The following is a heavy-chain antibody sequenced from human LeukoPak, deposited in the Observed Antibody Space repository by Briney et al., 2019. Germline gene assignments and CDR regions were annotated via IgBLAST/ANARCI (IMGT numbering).Heavy chain of an antibody. J-gene: IGHJ5*02. V-gene: IGHV4-39*07. Sequence: MTSETLSLTCTVSGGSISGSGYYWGWIRQPPGKGLEWIGSVYDSGSTNYNPSLKSRVTISVDTSKNQFSLKLSSVTAADTAVYYCARDRNWFDPWGQGTLVTVSS. CDR2: VYDSGST. CDR1: GGSISGSGYY. CDR3: ARDRNWFDP.